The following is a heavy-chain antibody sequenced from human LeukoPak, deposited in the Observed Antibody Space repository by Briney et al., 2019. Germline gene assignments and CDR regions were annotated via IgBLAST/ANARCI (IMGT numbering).Heavy chain of an antibody. V-gene: IGHV3-33*01. Sequence: GGSLRLSCAASGFTFSSYGMHWVRQAPGKGLEWVAVIWYDGSNKYYADSVKGRFTISRDNSKNTLYLQMNSLRAEDTAVYYCASLTYGSGSYYWGQGTLVTVSS. CDR3: ASLTYGSGSYY. CDR2: IWYDGSNK. CDR1: GFTFSSYG. D-gene: IGHD3-10*01. J-gene: IGHJ4*02.